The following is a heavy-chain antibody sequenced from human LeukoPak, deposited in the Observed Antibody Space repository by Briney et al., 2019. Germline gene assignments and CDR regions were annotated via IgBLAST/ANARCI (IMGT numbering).Heavy chain of an antibody. CDR1: GFTFSSYA. CDR2: ISSNGGST. Sequence: GGSLRLSCAASGFTFSSYAMHWVRQAPGKGLEYVSAISSNGGSTYYANSVKGRFTISRDNSKTTLYLQMGSLRAEDMAVYYCARSPFIVVVPAPPVDIWGQGTMVTVSS. V-gene: IGHV3-64*01. J-gene: IGHJ3*02. D-gene: IGHD2-2*01. CDR3: ARSPFIVVVPAPPVDI.